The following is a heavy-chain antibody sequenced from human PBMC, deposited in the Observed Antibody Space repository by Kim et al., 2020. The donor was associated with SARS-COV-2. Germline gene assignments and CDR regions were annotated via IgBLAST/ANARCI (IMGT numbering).Heavy chain of an antibody. Sequence: DSVKGRFTISRDNSKNTLYLQMNSLRAEDTAVYYCAKDPGSSGWYGPFDYWGQGTLVTVSS. J-gene: IGHJ4*02. D-gene: IGHD6-19*01. CDR3: AKDPGSSGWYGPFDY. V-gene: IGHV3-30*02.